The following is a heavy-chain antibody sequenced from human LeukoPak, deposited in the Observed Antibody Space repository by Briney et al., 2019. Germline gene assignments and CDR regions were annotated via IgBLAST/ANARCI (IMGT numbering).Heavy chain of an antibody. CDR3: ARDSGDYYGSGIFRWFDP. CDR1: GYTFDNYD. Sequence: GASVKVSCKTSGYTFDNYDINWVRQAPGQGLEWMGWINPNSGGTNYAQKFQGRVTMTRDTSISTAYMELSRLRSDDTAVYYCARDSGDYYGSGIFRWFDPWGQGTLVTVSS. V-gene: IGHV1-2*02. J-gene: IGHJ5*02. D-gene: IGHD3-10*01. CDR2: INPNSGGT.